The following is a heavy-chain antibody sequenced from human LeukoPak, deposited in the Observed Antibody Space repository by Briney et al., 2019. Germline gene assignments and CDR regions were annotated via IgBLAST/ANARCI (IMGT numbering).Heavy chain of an antibody. CDR2: INPNSGGT. D-gene: IGHD1-20*01. CDR3: ARARDNWKDGYYFDY. J-gene: IGHJ4*02. V-gene: IGHV1-2*02. Sequence: GASVKVSCKASGYTFTGYYMHWVRQAPGQGLEWMGWINPNSGGTNYAQKFQGRVTMTRDTSIITAYMELSRLRSDDPAVYYCARARDNWKDGYYFDYWGQGTLVTVSS. CDR1: GYTFTGYY.